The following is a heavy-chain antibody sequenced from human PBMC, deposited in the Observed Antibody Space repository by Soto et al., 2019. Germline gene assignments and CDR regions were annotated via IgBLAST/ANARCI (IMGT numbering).Heavy chain of an antibody. D-gene: IGHD2-21*01. CDR2: ISYDGSNK. Sequence: GGSLRLSCAASGFTFSSYGMHWVRQAPGKGLEWVAVISYDGSNKYYADSVKGRFTISRDRSKNQFSLKLSSVTAADTAVYYCARGNVVAIDYWGQGTLVTSPQ. CDR1: GFTFSSYG. CDR3: ARGNVVAIDY. J-gene: IGHJ4*02. V-gene: IGHV3-30*03.